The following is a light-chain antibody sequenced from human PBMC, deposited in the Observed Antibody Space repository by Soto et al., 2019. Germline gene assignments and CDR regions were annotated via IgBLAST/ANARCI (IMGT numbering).Light chain of an antibody. CDR2: EAS. Sequence: TVLTQSPATLSVSPGERASLSCRASQSVSSNLAWYQQEPGQAPRLLMDEASNRATGIPARFSGGGSGTDFTLTISSLEPEDFAVYYCQQRSDWPWTFGQGTKVDI. CDR3: QQRSDWPWT. V-gene: IGKV3-11*01. J-gene: IGKJ1*01. CDR1: QSVSSN.